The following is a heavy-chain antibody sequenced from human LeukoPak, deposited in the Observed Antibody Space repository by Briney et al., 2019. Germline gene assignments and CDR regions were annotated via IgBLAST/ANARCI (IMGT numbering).Heavy chain of an antibody. D-gene: IGHD6-13*01. J-gene: IGHJ4*02. CDR2: FNPENGGT. CDR1: GYTLTDLS. CDR3: ATLIAATVEFDY. Sequence: ASVKVSCKVSGYTLTDLSIHWVRQAPGKGLEWMGGFNPENGGTIYAQKFQGRVTMTEDTSTDTAYMELSSLRSEDTAVYYCATLIAATVEFDYWGQGTLVTVSS. V-gene: IGHV1-24*01.